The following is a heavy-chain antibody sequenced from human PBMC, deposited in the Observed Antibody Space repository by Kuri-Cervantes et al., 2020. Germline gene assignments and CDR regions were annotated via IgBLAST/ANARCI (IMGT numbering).Heavy chain of an antibody. CDR1: GFTFEDYA. J-gene: IGHJ6*02. V-gene: IGHV3-9*01. CDR2: ISWNSSSI. CDR3: AKDLIAAAGTGYYYYYYGMDV. D-gene: IGHD6-13*01. Sequence: SLRLSCAASGFTFEDYAMHWVRQAPGKGLELVSGISWNSSSIGYADSVKGRFTISRDNARNSLYLQMNSLRAEDTALYYCAKDLIAAAGTGYYYYYYGMDVWGQGTTVTVSS.